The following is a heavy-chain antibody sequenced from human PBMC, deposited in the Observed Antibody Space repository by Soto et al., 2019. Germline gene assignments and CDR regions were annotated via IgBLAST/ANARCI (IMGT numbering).Heavy chain of an antibody. V-gene: IGHV3-64D*08. CDR1: GFTFSSYA. Sequence: GGSLRLSCSASGFTFSSYAMHWVRQAPGKGLEYVSAISSNGGSTYYADSVKGRFTISRDNSKNTLYLQMSSLRAEDTAVYYCVKVAVAGTGCYYGTDVWGQGTTVTVSS. D-gene: IGHD6-19*01. J-gene: IGHJ6*02. CDR2: ISSNGGST. CDR3: VKVAVAGTGCYYGTDV.